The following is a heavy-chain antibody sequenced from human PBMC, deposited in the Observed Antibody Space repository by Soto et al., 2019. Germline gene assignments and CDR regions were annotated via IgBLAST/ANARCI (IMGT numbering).Heavy chain of an antibody. D-gene: IGHD2-2*01. V-gene: IGHV1-69*01. CDR2: IIPISDTT. CDR1: GGTFSSYA. Sequence: QVQLVQSGAEVKKPGSSVKVSCKASGGTFSSYAISWVRQAPGQGLEWMGGIIPISDTTNYAQKFQGRVTITADESTSTAYSELRSLRSEDTAVYYCARSQGSSTSLEIYYYYYYGMDVWGQWTTVTVSS. CDR3: ARSQGSSTSLEIYYYYYYGMDV. J-gene: IGHJ6*02.